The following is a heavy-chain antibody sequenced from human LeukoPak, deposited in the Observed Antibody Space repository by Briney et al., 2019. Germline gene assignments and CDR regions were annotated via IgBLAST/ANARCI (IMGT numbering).Heavy chain of an antibody. CDR1: GFTVSSNY. J-gene: IGHJ4*02. D-gene: IGHD4-23*01. Sequence: PGGSLRLSWAPSGFTVSSNYMSWVRQAPGKGLEWVSVIYSDSSTYYAHSVKGRFTISRDNSKNTLYLQMNSLRAEDTAVYYCARESTLVTPGVFDYWGQGTLVTVSS. V-gene: IGHV3-66*01. CDR3: ARESTLVTPGVFDY. CDR2: IYSDSST.